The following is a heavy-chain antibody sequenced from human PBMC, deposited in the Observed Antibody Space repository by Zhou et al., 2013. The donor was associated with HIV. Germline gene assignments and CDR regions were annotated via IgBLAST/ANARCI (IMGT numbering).Heavy chain of an antibody. J-gene: IGHJ3*02. D-gene: IGHD2-2*02. CDR2: IIPIFGTA. CDR1: GGTFSTHA. CDR3: ARDDRYCSSTSCYTRAFDI. Sequence: QVQLVQSGAEVKKPGSSVKISCKASGGTFSTHAISWVRQAPGQGLEWMGGIIPIFGTANYAQKFQGRVTITTDESTSTAYMELSSLRSEDTAVYYCARDDRYCSSTSCYTRAFDIWGQGTMVTVSS. V-gene: IGHV1-69*05.